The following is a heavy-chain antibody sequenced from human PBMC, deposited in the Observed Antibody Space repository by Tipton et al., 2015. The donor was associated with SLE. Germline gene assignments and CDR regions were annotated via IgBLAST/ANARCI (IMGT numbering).Heavy chain of an antibody. CDR2: LSDIGRT. V-gene: IGHV4-59*08. J-gene: IGHJ3*02. Sequence: GLVKPSETLSLTCTVSGASFSGYYWSWIRQPPGKGLEWIGYLSDIGRTNYKSSLRSRVTISVDTSGNLLSLKVTSVTAADTAVYYCARQRDLDTFDIWGQGTMVIVSS. CDR3: ARQRDLDTFDI. CDR1: GASFSGYY.